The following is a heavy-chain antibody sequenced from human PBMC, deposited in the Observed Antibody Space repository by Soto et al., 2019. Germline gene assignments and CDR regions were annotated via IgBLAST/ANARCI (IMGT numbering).Heavy chain of an antibody. V-gene: IGHV3-21*01. CDR3: ARDPQRDYYDSSGYPYYFDY. CDR2: ISSSSSYI. D-gene: IGHD3-22*01. Sequence: PGGSLRLSCAASGFTFSSYSMNWVRQAPGKGLEWVSSISSSSSYIYYADSVKGRFTISRDNAKNSLYLQMNSLRAKDTAVYYCARDPQRDYYDSSGYPYYFDYWGQGTLVTVSS. J-gene: IGHJ4*02. CDR1: GFTFSSYS.